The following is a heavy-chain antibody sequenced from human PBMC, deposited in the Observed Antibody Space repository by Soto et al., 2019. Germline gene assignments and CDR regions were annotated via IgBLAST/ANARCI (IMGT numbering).Heavy chain of an antibody. CDR2: ISAYNGNT. V-gene: IGHV1-18*01. D-gene: IGHD6-19*01. J-gene: IGHJ4*02. Sequence: QVQLVQSGAEVKKPGASVKVSCKASGYTFTSYGISWVRQAPGQGLEWMGWISAYNGNTNYAQKLQGRVTMTTDTSTSTGYRELRSLRSDDTAVYYCARAKQWLVPFMEFDYWGQGTLVTVSS. CDR1: GYTFTSYG. CDR3: ARAKQWLVPFMEFDY.